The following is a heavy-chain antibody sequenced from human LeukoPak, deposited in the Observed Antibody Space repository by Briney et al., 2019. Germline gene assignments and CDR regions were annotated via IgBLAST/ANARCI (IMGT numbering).Heavy chain of an antibody. Sequence: GGSLRLSCAASGFTFSSYAMSWVRQAPGKGLEWVSAISGSGGSTYYADSVKGRFTISRDNSKNALYLQMNSLGAEDTAVYYCAKDRVVVVPAAIFDYWGQGTLVTVPS. CDR2: ISGSGGST. V-gene: IGHV3-23*01. D-gene: IGHD2-2*02. CDR1: GFTFSSYA. CDR3: AKDRVVVVPAAIFDY. J-gene: IGHJ4*02.